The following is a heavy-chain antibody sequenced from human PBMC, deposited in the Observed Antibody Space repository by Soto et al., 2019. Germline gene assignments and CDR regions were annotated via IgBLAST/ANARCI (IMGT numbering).Heavy chain of an antibody. D-gene: IGHD6-19*01. Sequence: GGSLRLSCVASGFTFSSYWMHWVRQAPGKGLVWVSRINSDGSSTSYADSVQGRFTISRDNAKNTLYLQMNSLRAEDTAVYYCARSAYSSGWYYFDSWGQGTPVTVSS. CDR1: GFTFSSYW. CDR2: INSDGSST. V-gene: IGHV3-74*01. CDR3: ARSAYSSGWYYFDS. J-gene: IGHJ4*02.